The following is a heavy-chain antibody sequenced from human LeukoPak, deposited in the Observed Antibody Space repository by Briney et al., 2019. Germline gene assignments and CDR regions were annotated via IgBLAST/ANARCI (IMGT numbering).Heavy chain of an antibody. D-gene: IGHD3-16*01. J-gene: IGHJ4*02. CDR3: ARDGGRATPIDY. CDR2: IGTAGDT. V-gene: IGHV3-13*01. Sequence: GGSLRLSCAASGFTFSSYDMHWVRQATGKGLEWVSAIGTAGDTYYPGSVKGRFTISRENAKNSLYLQMNSLRAGDTAVYYCARDGGRATPIDYWGQGTLVTVSS. CDR1: GFTFSSYD.